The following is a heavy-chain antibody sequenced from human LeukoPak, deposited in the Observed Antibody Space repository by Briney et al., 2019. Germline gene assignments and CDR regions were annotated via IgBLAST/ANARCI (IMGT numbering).Heavy chain of an antibody. CDR1: GGSISSSSYY. Sequence: PSETLSLTCTVSGGSISSSSYYWGWIRQPPGKGLEWIGNGYYSGNTYQNPSLKSRVTISVDTSKNQFSLKLSSVTTADTAVYYCGGLAVFDYWGQGTLVTVSS. D-gene: IGHD2-15*01. CDR3: GGLAVFDY. V-gene: IGHV4-39*01. CDR2: GYYSGNT. J-gene: IGHJ4*02.